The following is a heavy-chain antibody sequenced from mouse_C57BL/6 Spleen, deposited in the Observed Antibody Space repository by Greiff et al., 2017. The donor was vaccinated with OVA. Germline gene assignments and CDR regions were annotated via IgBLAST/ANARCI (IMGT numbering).Heavy chain of an antibody. Sequence: VQLQQPGAELVRPGTSVKLSCKASGYTFTSYWMHWVKQRPGQGLEWIGAIYPGNSDTSYNQKFKGKAKLTAVTSASTAYMELSSLTNEDSAVYYCQRRDPLFDYWGQGTTLTVSS. CDR1: GYTFTSYW. D-gene: IGHD6-1*01. J-gene: IGHJ2*01. CDR2: IYPGNSDT. CDR3: QRRDPLFDY. V-gene: IGHV1-5*01.